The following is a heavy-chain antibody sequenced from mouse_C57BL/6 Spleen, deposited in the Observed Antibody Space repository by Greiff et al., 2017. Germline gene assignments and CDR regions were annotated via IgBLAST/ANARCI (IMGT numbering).Heavy chain of an antibody. CDR1: GYTFTDYY. V-gene: IGHV1-26*01. J-gene: IGHJ2*01. Sequence: VHVKQSGPELVKPGASVKISCKASGYTFTDYYMNWVKQSHGKSLEWIGDINPNNGGTSYNQKFKGKATLTVDKSSSTAYMELRSLTSEDSAVYYCARYYKDYFDYWGQGTTLTVSS. CDR3: ARYYKDYFDY. CDR2: INPNNGGT. D-gene: IGHD2-12*01.